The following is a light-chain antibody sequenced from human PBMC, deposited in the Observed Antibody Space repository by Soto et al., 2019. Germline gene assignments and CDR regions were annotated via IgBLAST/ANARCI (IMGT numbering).Light chain of an antibody. CDR3: QQRGDWLPIT. CDR1: QSVSTF. V-gene: IGKV3-11*01. CDR2: NAS. J-gene: IGKJ5*01. Sequence: EIVLTQSPAILSLSPGEIAILSCRASQSVSTFLAWFQQKPGQTRRLLSYNASNRTNGIPARFSVSGSGTDFTLTISSLEPEDFAVYYCQQRGDWLPITFGQGTRLEI.